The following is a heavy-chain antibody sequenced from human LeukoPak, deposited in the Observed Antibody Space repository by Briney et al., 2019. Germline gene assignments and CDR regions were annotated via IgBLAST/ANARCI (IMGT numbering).Heavy chain of an antibody. CDR3: AREEGCSSTSCYAGDYYYYMDV. D-gene: IGHD2-2*01. CDR2: ISSIGSTI. J-gene: IGHJ6*03. Sequence: GGSLRLSCAASGFTFSSYEMNWVRQAPGKGLEWVSYISSIGSTIYYADSVKGRFTISRDNAKNSLYLQMNSLRAEDTALYYCAREEGCSSTSCYAGDYYYYMDVWGKGTTVTVSS. CDR1: GFTFSSYE. V-gene: IGHV3-48*03.